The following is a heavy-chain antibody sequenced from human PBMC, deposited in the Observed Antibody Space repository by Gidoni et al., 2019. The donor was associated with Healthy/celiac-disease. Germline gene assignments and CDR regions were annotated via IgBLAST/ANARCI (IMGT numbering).Heavy chain of an antibody. CDR2: ISGRCGST. J-gene: IGHJ4*02. V-gene: IGHV3-23*04. CDR1: GFTFSSYA. CDR3: AKGRISSSYLFDY. D-gene: IGHD6-6*01. Sequence: EVQLVESGGGLVQPGGSLRLSCAASGFTFSSYAMSWVRQAPGKGLEWVSAISGRCGSTYYADSVKGRFTISRDNSKNTLYLQMNSLRAEDTAVYYCAKGRISSSYLFDYWGQGTLVTVSS.